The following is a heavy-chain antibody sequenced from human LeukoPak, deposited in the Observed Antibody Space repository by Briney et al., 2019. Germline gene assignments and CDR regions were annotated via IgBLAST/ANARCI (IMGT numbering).Heavy chain of an antibody. CDR1: GGSVSGYY. CDR3: ARDPIAATTNKAFDI. Sequence: SETLSLTCAVYGGSVSGYYWSWIRQPPGKGLEWIGEINHSGSTNYNPSLKSRVTISVDTSKNQFSLKLSSVTAADTAVYYCARDPIAATTNKAFDIWGQGTMVTVSS. J-gene: IGHJ3*02. D-gene: IGHD6-13*01. CDR2: INHSGST. V-gene: IGHV4-34*01.